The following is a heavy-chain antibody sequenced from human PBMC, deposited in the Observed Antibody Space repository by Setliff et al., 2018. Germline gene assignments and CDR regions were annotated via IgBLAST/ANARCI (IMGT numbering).Heavy chain of an antibody. V-gene: IGHV3-7*01. J-gene: IGHJ4*02. D-gene: IGHD5-12*01. CDR1: GFTFSRYW. CDR2: IKQDGSEK. CDR3: ARGGYSRGPPVYYFDY. Sequence: PGGSLRLSCAASGFTFSRYWMSWVRQAPGKGLEWVANIKQDGSEKYYADSVKGRFTISRVNSKNMLYLQMNSLRAEDTAVYYCARGGYSRGPPVYYFDYWGQGTLVTVSS.